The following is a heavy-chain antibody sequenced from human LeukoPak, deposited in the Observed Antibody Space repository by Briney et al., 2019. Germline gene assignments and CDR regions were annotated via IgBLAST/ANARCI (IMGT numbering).Heavy chain of an antibody. V-gene: IGHV4-38-2*02. CDR1: GYSISSGYY. J-gene: IGHJ4*02. CDR3: AGDSSGWPTGY. Sequence: SGTLSLTCTVSGYSISSGYYWGWIRQPPEKGLEWIGSIYHSGSTYYNPSLKSRVTISVDTSKNQFSLKLSSVTAADTAVYYCAGDSSGWPTGYWGQGTLVTVSS. CDR2: IYHSGST. D-gene: IGHD6-19*01.